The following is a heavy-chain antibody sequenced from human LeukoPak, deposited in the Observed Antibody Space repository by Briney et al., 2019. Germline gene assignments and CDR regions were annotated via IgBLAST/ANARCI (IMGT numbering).Heavy chain of an antibody. V-gene: IGHV4-34*01. CDR3: ARRTVPGAFDI. Sequence: SETLSLTCAVYGGSFSGYYWSWIRQPPGKGLEWIGEINHSGSTNYNPSLKSRVTISVDTSKNQFSLMLSSVTAADTAVYYCARRTVPGAFDIWGQGTMVTVSS. D-gene: IGHD1-14*01. J-gene: IGHJ3*02. CDR2: INHSGST. CDR1: GGSFSGYY.